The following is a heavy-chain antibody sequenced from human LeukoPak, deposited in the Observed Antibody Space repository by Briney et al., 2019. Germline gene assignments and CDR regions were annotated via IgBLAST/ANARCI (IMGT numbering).Heavy chain of an antibody. CDR2: LFYNGNT. CDR1: GGSIRSSY. D-gene: IGHD3-10*01. Sequence: SETLSLTCTVSGGSIRSSYWSWIRQPPGKGLEWIGYLFYNGNTNYNSSLKSRVTISVDTSKNQFSLKLNSLTAADTAVYLCARDQGWGDWYFDLWGRGTLVTVSS. CDR3: ARDQGWGDWYFDL. V-gene: IGHV4-59*01. J-gene: IGHJ2*01.